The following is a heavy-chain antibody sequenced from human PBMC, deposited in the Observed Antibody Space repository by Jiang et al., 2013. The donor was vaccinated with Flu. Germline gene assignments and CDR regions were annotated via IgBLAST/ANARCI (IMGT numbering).Heavy chain of an antibody. CDR3: ARDAHSLYYYDSSGYSLDDAFDI. V-gene: IGHV1-3*01. CDR1: GYTFTSYA. D-gene: IGHD3-22*01. CDR2: INAGNGNT. Sequence: GAEVKKPGASVKVSCKASGYTFTSYAMHWVRQAPGQRLEWMGWINAGNGNTKYSQKFQGRVTITRDTSASTAYMELSSLRSEDTAVYYCARDAHSLYYYDSSGYSLDDAFDIWGQGTMVAVSS. J-gene: IGHJ3*02.